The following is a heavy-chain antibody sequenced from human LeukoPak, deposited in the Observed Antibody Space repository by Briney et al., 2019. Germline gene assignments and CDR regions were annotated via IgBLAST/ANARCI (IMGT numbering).Heavy chain of an antibody. Sequence: PGGSLRLSCAASGFTFSSYSMNWVRQAPGKGLEWVSTITGSGGSTFYADSVKGRFTISRDNSMDTLYLQMSSLRAEDTAVYYCAKDRGRYYDSSGYYWGYYFDSWGQGILVTVST. D-gene: IGHD3-22*01. J-gene: IGHJ4*02. V-gene: IGHV3-23*01. CDR2: ITGSGGST. CDR3: AKDRGRYYDSSGYYWGYYFDS. CDR1: GFTFSSYS.